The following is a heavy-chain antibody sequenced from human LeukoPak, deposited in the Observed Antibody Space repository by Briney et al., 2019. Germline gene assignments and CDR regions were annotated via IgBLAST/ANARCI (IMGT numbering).Heavy chain of an antibody. Sequence: GSLRLSCAASGFSFNSFAMMWVRPAPGKGVEWVSGISGSGGPTYYADAVKGRFTISRDNSRNTLYLQMNSLRAEDTAVYYCAKSASTVTRHFDFWGQGTLVTVSS. CDR2: ISGSGGPT. V-gene: IGHV3-23*01. D-gene: IGHD4-17*01. J-gene: IGHJ4*02. CDR1: GFSFNSFA. CDR3: AKSASTVTRHFDF.